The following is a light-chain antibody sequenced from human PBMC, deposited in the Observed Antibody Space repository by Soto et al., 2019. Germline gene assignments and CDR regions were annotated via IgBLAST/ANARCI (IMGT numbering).Light chain of an antibody. V-gene: IGKV3-20*01. CDR3: QQYGSSPPIT. J-gene: IGKJ5*01. CDR1: QSVSSSY. Sequence: EIVLTQSPGTLSLSPWERATLSCRASQSVSSSYLAWYQQKPGQAPRLLIYGASSRATGIPDRFSGSGSGTDFTLTISRLEPEDFAVYYCQQYGSSPPITFGQGTRLEN. CDR2: GAS.